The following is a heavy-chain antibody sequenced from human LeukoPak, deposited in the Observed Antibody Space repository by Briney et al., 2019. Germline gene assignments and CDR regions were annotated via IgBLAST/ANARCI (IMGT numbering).Heavy chain of an antibody. J-gene: IGHJ4*02. Sequence: GGSLRLSCAASGFTFSSYEMNWVRQAPGKGLEWVSYISSSGSTIYYADSVKGRFTNSRDNAKNSLYLQMNSLRAEDTAVYYCARDRSTVTTWLDYWGQGTLVTVSS. CDR1: GFTFSSYE. D-gene: IGHD4-17*01. CDR2: ISSSGSTI. CDR3: ARDRSTVTTWLDY. V-gene: IGHV3-48*03.